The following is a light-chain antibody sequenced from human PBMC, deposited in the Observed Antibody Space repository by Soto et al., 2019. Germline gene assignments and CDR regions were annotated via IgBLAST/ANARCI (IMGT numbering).Light chain of an antibody. CDR2: DAS. CDR1: QSVSSY. V-gene: IGKV3-11*01. J-gene: IGKJ3*01. Sequence: EIVLTQSPATLSLSPGERATLSCRASQSVSSYLAWYQQKPGQAPRLLIYDASNRATGIPARFSGSGSGTDFTLTIRGLAPEDFAVYYCQERGNWPLCFGPGTKVDIK. CDR3: QERGNWPLC.